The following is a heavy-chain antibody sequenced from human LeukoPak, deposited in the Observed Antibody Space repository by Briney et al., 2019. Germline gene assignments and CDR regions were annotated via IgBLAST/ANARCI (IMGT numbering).Heavy chain of an antibody. V-gene: IGHV3-30*18. CDR3: AKDITMVRAARTGCMDV. CDR2: ISYDGSNK. J-gene: IGHJ6*02. Sequence: GVLRLSCAASGFTFSSYGMHWVRQAPGKGLEWVAVISYDGSNKYYADSVKGRFTISRDNSKNTLYLQMNSLRAEDTAVYYCAKDITMVRAARTGCMDVWGQGTTVTVSS. CDR1: GFTFSSYG. D-gene: IGHD3-10*01.